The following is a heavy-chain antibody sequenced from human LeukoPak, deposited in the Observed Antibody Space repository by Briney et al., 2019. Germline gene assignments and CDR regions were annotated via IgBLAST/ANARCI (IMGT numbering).Heavy chain of an antibody. CDR1: GFTFDNYW. J-gene: IGHJ3*02. V-gene: IGHV3-7*01. CDR2: IKQVGSEK. CDR3: AVYRGGWYNTFDI. Sequence: GGALRLSCEASGFTFDNYWISWVRQAPGKGVWWVANIKQVGSEKYYVDSVKGRFTISRDNAKSSLCLQMTSLGAEETAVYYCAVYRGGWYNTFDIWGQGTMVTVSS. D-gene: IGHD6-19*01.